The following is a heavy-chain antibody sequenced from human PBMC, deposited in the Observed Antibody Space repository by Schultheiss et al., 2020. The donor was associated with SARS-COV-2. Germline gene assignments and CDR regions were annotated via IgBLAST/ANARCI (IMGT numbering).Heavy chain of an antibody. J-gene: IGHJ4*02. CDR1: GFTFSRSV. CDR2: ISDSDDNT. D-gene: IGHD3-9*01. CDR3: AKGGWLEY. Sequence: GESLKISCAASGFTFSRSVMGWVRQAPGKGLEWVSAISDSDDNTYYADSAKGRFTISRDNSKNTLYLQMNSLRAEDTAVYYCAKGGWLEYWGQGTLVTVSS. V-gene: IGHV3-23*01.